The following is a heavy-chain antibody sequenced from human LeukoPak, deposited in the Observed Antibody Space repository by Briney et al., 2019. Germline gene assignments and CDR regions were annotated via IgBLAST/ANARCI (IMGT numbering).Heavy chain of an antibody. CDR2: IIPILGIA. CDR3: ASYIVGASFYYGMDV. Sequence: SVKVSCKASGYTFTSYGIIWVRQAPGQGLEWMGRIIPILGIANYAQKFQGRVTITADKSTSTAYMELSSLRSEDTAVYYCASYIVGASFYYGMDVWGQGTTVTVSS. J-gene: IGHJ6*02. V-gene: IGHV1-69*04. D-gene: IGHD1-26*01. CDR1: GYTFTSYG.